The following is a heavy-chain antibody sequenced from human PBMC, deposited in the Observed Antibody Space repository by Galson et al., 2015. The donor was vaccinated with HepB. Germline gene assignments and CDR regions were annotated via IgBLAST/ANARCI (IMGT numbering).Heavy chain of an antibody. V-gene: IGHV3-23*01. CDR2: ISGSGGST. CDR3: AKTPFPDGDYRTIDWFDP. D-gene: IGHD4-17*01. CDR1: GFTFSSYA. Sequence: SLRLSCAASGFTFSSYAMSWVRLAPGKGLEWVSAISGSGGSTYYADSVKGRFTISRDNSKNTLYLQMNSLRAEDTAVYYCAKTPFPDGDYRTIDWFDPWGQGTLVTVSS. J-gene: IGHJ5*02.